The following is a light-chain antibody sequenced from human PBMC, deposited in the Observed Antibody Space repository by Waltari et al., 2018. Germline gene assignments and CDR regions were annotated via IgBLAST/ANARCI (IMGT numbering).Light chain of an antibody. J-gene: IGLJ3*02. CDR1: SSHIGAGHA. V-gene: IGLV1-40*01. CDR2: GNN. CDR3: QSFDIRLSGGVV. Sequence: QSVLTQPPSLSGAPGQRVTISCTGSSSHIGAGHAVHWYQVFPGPAPKLLIYGNNNRPSGVPDRFSGSKSDTSASLAIGGLQAEDEADYYCQSFDIRLSGGVVFGGGTKVTVL.